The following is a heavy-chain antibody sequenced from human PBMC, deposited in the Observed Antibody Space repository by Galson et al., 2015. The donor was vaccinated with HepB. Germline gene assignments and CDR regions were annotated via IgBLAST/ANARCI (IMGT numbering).Heavy chain of an antibody. CDR3: AKRTGAGNFHAIDY. CDR2: ISSNGGST. CDR1: GFTFSSYA. Sequence: SLRLSCAASGFTFSSYAMHWVRQAPGKGLEYVSAISSNGGSTYYADSVKGRFTISRDNSMNTVYLQMNSLTAEDTAVYYCAKRTGAGNFHAIDYWGQGTLVTVSS. J-gene: IGHJ4*02. V-gene: IGHV3-64*04. D-gene: IGHD1-7*01.